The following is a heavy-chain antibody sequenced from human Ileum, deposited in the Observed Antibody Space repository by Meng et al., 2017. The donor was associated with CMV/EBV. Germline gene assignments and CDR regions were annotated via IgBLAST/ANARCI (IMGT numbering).Heavy chain of an antibody. Sequence: CKAFGYMFAIYGVTWVRQAPGQGLEWMGWVSAKNGETNYGQNFQGRVTVTRDTSTNTAYMELTSLTSEDTGVYYCASRSNSGPAAFDYWGQGSLVTVSS. V-gene: IGHV1-18*01. D-gene: IGHD6-19*01. CDR2: VSAKNGET. CDR1: GYMFAIYG. CDR3: ASRSNSGPAAFDY. J-gene: IGHJ4*02.